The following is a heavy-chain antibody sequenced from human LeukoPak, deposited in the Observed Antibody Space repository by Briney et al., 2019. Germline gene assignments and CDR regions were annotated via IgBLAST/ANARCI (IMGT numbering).Heavy chain of an antibody. CDR3: ARAIYGDYDQVGFDP. CDR2: IYTSGST. D-gene: IGHD4-17*01. V-gene: IGHV4-4*07. CDR1: GGSTSSYY. Sequence: PSQTLSLTCTVSGGSTSSYYWSSIWQPARKGLEWIGRIYTSGSTTYNPSLKSRVTMSVDTSKNQFSLKLSSVTAADTAVYYCARAIYGDYDQVGFDPWGQGTLVTVSS. J-gene: IGHJ5*02.